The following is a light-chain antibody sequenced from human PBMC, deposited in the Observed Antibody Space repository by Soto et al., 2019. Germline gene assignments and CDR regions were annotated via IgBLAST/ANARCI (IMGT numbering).Light chain of an antibody. CDR3: SSYAGTPFV. J-gene: IGLJ1*01. Sequence: QSVLTQPPSASGSPGQSVTISCTGTSSDVGRYNYVSWYQQHPGKAPKLMISEVNKRASGVPDRFSGSKSGNTASLTVSGLQAEDEADYYCSSYAGTPFVFGTGTEVTVL. CDR2: EVN. V-gene: IGLV2-8*01. CDR1: SSDVGRYNY.